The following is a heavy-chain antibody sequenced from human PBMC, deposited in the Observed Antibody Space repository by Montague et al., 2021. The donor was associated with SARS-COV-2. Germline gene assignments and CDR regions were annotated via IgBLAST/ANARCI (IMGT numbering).Heavy chain of an antibody. CDR2: IKHKPENYAT. D-gene: IGHD2-8*01. CDR3: ATGCTNDVCYNDY. Sequence: SLRLSCAASGISFSAHYMDWLRQAPGKGLEWVGRIKHKPENYATQYGASVIGRFTISRDDSRSSLFLQMNSLRTEDSAVYYCATGCTNDVCYNDYWGQGTLVTVSS. CDR1: GISFSAHY. V-gene: IGHV3-72*01. J-gene: IGHJ4*02.